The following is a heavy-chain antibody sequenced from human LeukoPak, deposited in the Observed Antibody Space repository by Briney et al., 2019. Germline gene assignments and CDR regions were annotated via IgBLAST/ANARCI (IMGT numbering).Heavy chain of an antibody. CDR3: TTDLRY. J-gene: IGHJ4*02. CDR2: IYSGGST. V-gene: IGHV3-53*01. Sequence: GGSLRLSCAASGFTVSSNYMSWVRQAPGKGLEWVSVIYSGGSTDYAAPVKGRFTISRDDSKNTLYLQMNSLKTEDTAVYYCTTDLRYWGQGTLVTVSS. CDR1: GFTVSSNY. D-gene: IGHD4-17*01.